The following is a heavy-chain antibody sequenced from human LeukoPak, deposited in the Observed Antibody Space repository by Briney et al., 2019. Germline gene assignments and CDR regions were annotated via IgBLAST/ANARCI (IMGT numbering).Heavy chain of an antibody. D-gene: IGHD3-10*01. V-gene: IGHV1-18*01. CDR1: GYIFASDG. CDR2: ISAYNGDT. Sequence: ASVKVSCKASGYIFASDGISWVRQAPGQGLEWMGWISAYNGDTKYAQNLQGRVTLTTDTSTGTAYMELRSLTSDDTALYYCARDTALIITPGGPDYWGRGTLITVSS. CDR3: ARDTALIITPGGPDY. J-gene: IGHJ4*02.